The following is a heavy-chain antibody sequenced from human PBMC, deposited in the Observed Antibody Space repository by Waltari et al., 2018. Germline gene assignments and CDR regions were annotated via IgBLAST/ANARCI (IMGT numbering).Heavy chain of an antibody. CDR2: FEPEDGET. CDR1: GYTLTELS. Sequence: QVQLVQSGAEVKKPGASVKVSCKVSGYTLTELSMHWVRQAPGKGLEWMGGFEPEDGETIYGQKFQGRVTKTEDTSTDTAYMELSSLRSEDTAVYYCATATVASDAFDIWGQGNMVTVSS. V-gene: IGHV1-24*01. D-gene: IGHD6-19*01. J-gene: IGHJ3*02. CDR3: ATATVASDAFDI.